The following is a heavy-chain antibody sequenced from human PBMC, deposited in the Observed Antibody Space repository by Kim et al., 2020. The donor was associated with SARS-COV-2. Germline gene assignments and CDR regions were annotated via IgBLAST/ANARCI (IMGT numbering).Heavy chain of an antibody. CDR3: ARRQLVAGYFEY. Sequence: SETLSLTCTVSGGSISSGGYYWSWIRQHPGKGLEWIGYIYFSGSTYYNPSLKSRLTISLDTSKNQFSLKLSSVTAADTAVYYCARRQLVAGYFEYWGPGTLVTVSS. J-gene: IGHJ4*02. V-gene: IGHV4-31*03. CDR1: GGSISSGGYY. CDR2: IYFSGST. D-gene: IGHD6-6*01.